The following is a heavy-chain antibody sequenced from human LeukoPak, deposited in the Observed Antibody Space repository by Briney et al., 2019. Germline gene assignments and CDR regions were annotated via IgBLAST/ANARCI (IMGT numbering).Heavy chain of an antibody. D-gene: IGHD6-19*01. V-gene: IGHV3-21*01. J-gene: IGHJ3*02. CDR2: ISSSSSYI. CDR1: GFTFSSYA. CDR3: ARDLRQWRTAFDI. Sequence: GGSLRLSCAASGFTFSSYAMSWVRQAPGKGLEWVSSISSSSSYIYYADSVKGRFTISRDNAKNSLYLQMNSLRAEDTAVYYCARDLRQWRTAFDIWGQGTMVTVSS.